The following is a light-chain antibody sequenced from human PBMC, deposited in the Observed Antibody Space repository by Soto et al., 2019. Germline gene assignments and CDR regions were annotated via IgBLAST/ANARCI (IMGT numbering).Light chain of an antibody. CDR2: APS. CDR3: QQYYSYPLT. V-gene: IGKV1-8*01. CDR1: QGISSY. Sequence: AIRMTQSPSSLSASTGDRVTITCPASQGISSYLAWYQQKPGKAPKLQIYAPSTLQSGVPSRFSGSGSGTDFTLTISYLQSEDFATYYCQQYYSYPLTFGPGTKEDIK. J-gene: IGKJ3*01.